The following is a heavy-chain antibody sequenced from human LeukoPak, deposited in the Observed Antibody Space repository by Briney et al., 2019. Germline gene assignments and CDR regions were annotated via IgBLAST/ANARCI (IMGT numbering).Heavy chain of an antibody. CDR3: ARWKTTVTTSADYFDY. D-gene: IGHD4-17*01. CDR1: GGSISSGDYY. CDR2: IYYSGST. Sequence: SETLSLTCTVSGGSISSGDYYWSWIRQPPGKGLEWIGYIYYSGSTYYNPSLKSRVTISVDTSKNQFSLKLSSVTAADTAVYYCARWKTTVTTSADYFDYWGQGTLATVSS. J-gene: IGHJ4*02. V-gene: IGHV4-30-4*01.